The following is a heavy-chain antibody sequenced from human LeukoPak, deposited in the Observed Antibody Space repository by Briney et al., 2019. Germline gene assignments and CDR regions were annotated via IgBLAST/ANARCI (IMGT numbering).Heavy chain of an antibody. V-gene: IGHV1-18*01. CDR2: ISAYNGNT. D-gene: IGHD2-15*01. CDR3: ARDAVVVVAATRADYYYYGMGV. CDR1: GYTFTSYG. J-gene: IGHJ6*02. Sequence: EASVKVSCKASGYTFTSYGISWVRQAPGQGLEWMGWISAYNGNTNYAQKLQGRVTMTTDTSTSTAYMELRSLRSDDTAVYYCARDAVVVVAATRADYYYYGMGVWGQGTTVTVSS.